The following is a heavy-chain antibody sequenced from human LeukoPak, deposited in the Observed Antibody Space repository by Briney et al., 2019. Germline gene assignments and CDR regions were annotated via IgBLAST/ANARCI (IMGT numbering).Heavy chain of an antibody. J-gene: IGHJ4*02. CDR3: ARDWGDPGIAVLGDY. Sequence: GASLRLSCAASGFTFSSYAMSWVRQAPGKGLEWVSAISGSGGSTYYADSVKGRFTISRDNSKNTLYLQMNSLRAEDTAVYYCARDWGDPGIAVLGDYWGQGTLVTVSS. CDR1: GFTFSSYA. D-gene: IGHD6-19*01. V-gene: IGHV3-23*01. CDR2: ISGSGGST.